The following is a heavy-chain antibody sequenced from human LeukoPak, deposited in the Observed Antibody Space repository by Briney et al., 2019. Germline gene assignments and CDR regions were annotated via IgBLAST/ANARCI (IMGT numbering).Heavy chain of an antibody. Sequence: PGGSLRLSCAASGFTFSSYGMHWVRQAPGKGLEWVAVIWYDGSNKYYADSVKGRFTISRDNSQNTLYLQLNSLRAEGTAVYYCAKGGSAWDLDYWGQGTLVTVSS. V-gene: IGHV3-33*06. CDR2: IWYDGSNK. CDR1: GFTFSSYG. J-gene: IGHJ4*02. D-gene: IGHD6-25*01. CDR3: AKGGSAWDLDY.